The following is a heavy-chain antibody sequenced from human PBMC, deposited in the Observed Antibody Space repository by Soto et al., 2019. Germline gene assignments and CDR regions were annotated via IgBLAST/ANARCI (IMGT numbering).Heavy chain of an antibody. Sequence: SETLALTCTVSGGCISSYYWRWIRQPPGKGLEWIGYIYYSGSTNYNPSLKSRVTISVDTSKNQFSLKLSSVTAADTAVYYCARDSLYSSSHPPAFDIWGQGTMVTVSS. J-gene: IGHJ3*02. V-gene: IGHV4-59*01. CDR3: ARDSLYSSSHPPAFDI. CDR1: GGCISSYY. D-gene: IGHD6-13*01. CDR2: IYYSGST.